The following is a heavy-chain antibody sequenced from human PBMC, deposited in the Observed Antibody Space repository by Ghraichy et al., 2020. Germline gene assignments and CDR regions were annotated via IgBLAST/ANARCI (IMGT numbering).Heavy chain of an antibody. D-gene: IGHD2-2*01. CDR2: INHSGST. CDR3: ACARGIVVVPAAAGEFDY. CDR1: GGSFSGYY. J-gene: IGHJ4*02. Sequence: SETLSLTCAVYGGSFSGYYWSWIRQPPGKGLEWIGEINHSGSTNYNPSLKSRVTISVDTSKNQFSLKLSSVTAADTAVYYCACARGIVVVPAAAGEFDYWGQGTLVTVSS. V-gene: IGHV4-34*01.